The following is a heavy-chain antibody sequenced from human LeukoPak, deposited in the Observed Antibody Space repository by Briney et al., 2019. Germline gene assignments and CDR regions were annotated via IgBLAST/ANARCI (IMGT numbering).Heavy chain of an antibody. CDR1: GGSISSYY. V-gene: IGHV4-59*12. CDR2: IYYSGST. J-gene: IGHJ4*02. D-gene: IGHD1-26*01. Sequence: SETLSLTCTVSGGSISSYYWSWIRQPPGKGLEWIGYIYYSGSTIYNPSLKSRVTISVDTSKNQFSLKLSSVTAADTAVYYCATTTIRLGYWGQGTLVTVSS. CDR3: ATTTIRLGY.